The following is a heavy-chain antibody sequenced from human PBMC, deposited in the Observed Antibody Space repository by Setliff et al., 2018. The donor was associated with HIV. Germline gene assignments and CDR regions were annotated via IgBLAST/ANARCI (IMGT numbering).Heavy chain of an antibody. CDR3: VRARGAGPGAHFDY. CDR1: GVTLGTFG. D-gene: IGHD3-10*01. CDR2: ISGSGLSE. V-gene: IGHV3-21*04. Sequence: GGSLRLSCAASGVTLGTFGIYWVRQAPGKGLEWVSTISGSGLSEHYADSVKGRFTISRDNAKNSLYLQMNNLRAEDTAVYYCVRARGAGPGAHFDYWGQGTLVTVSS. J-gene: IGHJ4*02.